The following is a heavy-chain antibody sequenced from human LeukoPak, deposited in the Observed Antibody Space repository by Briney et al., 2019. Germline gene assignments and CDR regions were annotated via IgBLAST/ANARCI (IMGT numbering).Heavy chain of an antibody. CDR2: IKQDGSEK. J-gene: IGHJ6*03. D-gene: IGHD3-3*01. V-gene: IGHV3-7*01. CDR1: GFSFSSFW. Sequence: PGGSLRLSCAVSGFSFSSFWMNWVRQAPGKGLEWVANIKQDGSEKYYVDSVKGRFTISRDNAKNSLYLQMNSLRAEDTAVYYCARDSGITIFGVDYYYMDVWAKGTTVTVSS. CDR3: ARDSGITIFGVDYYYMDV.